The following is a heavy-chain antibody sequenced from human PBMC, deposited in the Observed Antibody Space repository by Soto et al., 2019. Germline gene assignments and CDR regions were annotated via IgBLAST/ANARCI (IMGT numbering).Heavy chain of an antibody. J-gene: IGHJ4*02. CDR1: GFTFSSYS. CDR2: ISGNGGST. D-gene: IGHD4-4*01. CDR3: AKTPLAHLMTTGPTFDY. V-gene: IGHV3-23*01. Sequence: PGGSLRLSCAASGFTFSSYSMRWVRQAPGKGLAYVSAISGNGGSTYTADSVKGRFTISRDNSKNSLYLQMNSLRAEDTAIYYYAKTPLAHLMTTGPTFDYWGQGALVTVSS.